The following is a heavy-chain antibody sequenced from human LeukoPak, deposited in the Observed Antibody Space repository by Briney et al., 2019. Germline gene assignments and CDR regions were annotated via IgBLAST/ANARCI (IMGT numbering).Heavy chain of an antibody. CDR3: AKDYRYGSA. CDR1: GFTFNSFA. CDR2: INVRGDAT. V-gene: IGHV3-23*01. Sequence: GGSLRLSCAASGFTFNSFAFTWVRQAPGRGLEWVSAINVRGDATFYAESVRGRFTISRDNSKNTLYLQMNSLGAVDTALYYCAKDYRYGSAWGPGTLVVVSS. D-gene: IGHD6-19*01. J-gene: IGHJ5*02.